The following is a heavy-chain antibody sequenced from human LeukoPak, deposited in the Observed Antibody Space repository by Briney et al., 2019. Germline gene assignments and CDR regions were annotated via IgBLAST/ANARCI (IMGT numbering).Heavy chain of an antibody. CDR2: INTNTGNP. Sequence: ASVKVSCKASGYTFTTYAMNWVRQAPGQGLEWMGWINTNTGNPTYAQGFTGRFVFSLDTSVSTADLQIYSLQSEDTAVCYCARARGCSGGNCYSEYWGQGTLVTVAS. CDR3: ARARGCSGGNCYSEY. D-gene: IGHD2-15*01. J-gene: IGHJ4*02. V-gene: IGHV7-4-1*01. CDR1: GYTFTTYA.